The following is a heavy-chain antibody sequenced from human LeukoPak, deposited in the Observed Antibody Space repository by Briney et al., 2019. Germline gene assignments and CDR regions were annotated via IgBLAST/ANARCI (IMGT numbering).Heavy chain of an antibody. Sequence: TSETLSLTCAVYGGSFSGYYWSWIRQPPGKGLEWIGEINHSGSTNYNPSLKSRVTLSVDTSKNQFSLKLSSVTAADTAVYYCARSWELLPFDYWGQGTLVTVSS. J-gene: IGHJ4*02. D-gene: IGHD1-26*01. CDR1: GGSFSGYY. CDR3: ARSWELLPFDY. CDR2: INHSGST. V-gene: IGHV4-34*01.